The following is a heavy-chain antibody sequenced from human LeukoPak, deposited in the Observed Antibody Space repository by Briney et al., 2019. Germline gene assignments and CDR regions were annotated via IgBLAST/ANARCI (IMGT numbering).Heavy chain of an antibody. CDR2: IYYSGRT. CDR1: GGSISSYY. D-gene: IGHD6-13*01. V-gene: IGHV4-59*08. Sequence: KASETLSLTCTVSGGSISSYYWSWIRQPPGKGLEWIGYIYYSGRTNYNPSLKSRITISVDTSKNQFSLKLSSVTAAATAVYYCTRLQAGTGNLDYWGQGTLVTVSS. J-gene: IGHJ4*02. CDR3: TRLQAGTGNLDY.